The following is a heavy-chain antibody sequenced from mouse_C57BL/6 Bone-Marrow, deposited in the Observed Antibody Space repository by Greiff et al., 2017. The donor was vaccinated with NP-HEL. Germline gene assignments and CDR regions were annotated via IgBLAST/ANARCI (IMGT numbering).Heavy chain of an antibody. D-gene: IGHD2-5*01. J-gene: IGHJ2*01. V-gene: IGHV5-6*01. Sequence: EVQRVESGGDLVKPGGSLKLSCAASGFTFSSYGMSWVRQTPDKRLEWVATISSGGSYTYYPDSVKGRFTISRDNAKNTLYLQMSSLKSEDTAMYYCARRYYSNYVYFDYWGQGTTLTVSS. CDR2: ISSGGSYT. CDR1: GFTFSSYG. CDR3: ARRYYSNYVYFDY.